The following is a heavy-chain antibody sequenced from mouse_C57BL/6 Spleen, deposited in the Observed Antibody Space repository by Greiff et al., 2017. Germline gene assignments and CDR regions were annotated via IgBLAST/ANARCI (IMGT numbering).Heavy chain of an antibody. D-gene: IGHD2-4*01. V-gene: IGHV1-69*01. CDR1: GYTFTSYW. CDR2: IDPSDSYT. CDR3: AKRGDYDYDGYWYFDV. Sequence: QVQLQQPGAELVMPGASVKLSCKASGYTFTSYWMHWVKQRPGQGLEWIGEIDPSDSYTNYNQKFKGKSTLTADKSSSTAYMQLSSLTSEDSAVYYCAKRGDYDYDGYWYFDVWGTGTTVTVSS. J-gene: IGHJ1*03.